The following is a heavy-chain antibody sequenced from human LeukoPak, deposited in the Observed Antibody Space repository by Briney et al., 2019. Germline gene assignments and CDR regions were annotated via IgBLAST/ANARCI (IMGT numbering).Heavy chain of an antibody. D-gene: IGHD2-21*02. CDR3: ASGDGVYFDY. CDR2: ICYSGST. J-gene: IGHJ4*02. Sequence: SETLSLTCTVSGGSISSGSYYWSWIRQPAGKGLEWIGRICYSGSTYYNPSLKSRVTISVDTSKNQFSLKLSSVTAADMAVYYCASGDGVYFDYWGQGTLVTVSS. V-gene: IGHV4-39*01. CDR1: GGSISSGSYY.